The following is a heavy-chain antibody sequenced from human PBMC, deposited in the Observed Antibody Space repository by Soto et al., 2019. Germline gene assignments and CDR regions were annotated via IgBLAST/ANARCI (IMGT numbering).Heavy chain of an antibody. Sequence: PGGSLRLSCAASGFTFSSCSMNWVRQAPGKGLEWVSSISSSSSYIYYADSVKGRFTISRDNAKNSLYLQMNSLRAEDTAVYYCARDIAARLDYWGQGTLVTVSS. J-gene: IGHJ4*02. CDR2: ISSSSSYI. CDR1: GFTFSSCS. D-gene: IGHD6-6*01. V-gene: IGHV3-21*01. CDR3: ARDIAARLDY.